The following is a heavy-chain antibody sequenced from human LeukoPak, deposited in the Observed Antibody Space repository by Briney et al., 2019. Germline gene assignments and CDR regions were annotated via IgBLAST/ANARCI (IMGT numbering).Heavy chain of an antibody. V-gene: IGHV3-30-3*01. CDR2: ISYDETDK. D-gene: IGHD1-26*01. Sequence: GGSLRLSCVASGFTFNDYAIHWVRQAPGKGLEWVAVISYDETDKYYADSVKGRFTISRDNYKTTLYLQMSSLRTEDTAVYYCGRGGGGGSYWTLEGMDVWGQGTTVTVSS. CDR3: GRGGGGGSYWTLEGMDV. J-gene: IGHJ6*02. CDR1: GFTFNDYA.